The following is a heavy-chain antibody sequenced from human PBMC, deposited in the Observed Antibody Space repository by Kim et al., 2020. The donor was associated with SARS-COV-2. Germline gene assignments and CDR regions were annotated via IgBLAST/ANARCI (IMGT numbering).Heavy chain of an antibody. V-gene: IGHV4-39*01. CDR1: GGSISSSDYY. Sequence: SETLSLTCTVSGGSISSSDYYWGWIRQPPGKGLEWIGSIYYSGSSFYNPSLKSRVAISVDTSKNQFSLKLTSVTAADTAIYYCARLVYGTVPDPPWFDPWGLGTLVTVSS. CDR3: ARLVYGTVPDPPWFDP. CDR2: IYYSGSS. D-gene: IGHD4-17*01. J-gene: IGHJ5*02.